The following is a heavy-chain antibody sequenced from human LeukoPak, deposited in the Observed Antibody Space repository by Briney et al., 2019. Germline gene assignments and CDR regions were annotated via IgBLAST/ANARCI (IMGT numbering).Heavy chain of an antibody. V-gene: IGHV4-38-2*01. J-gene: IGHJ4*02. CDR1: GYSISSGCY. CDR2: IYHSGST. Sequence: SETLSLTCAVSGYSISSGCYWGWIRQPPGKGLEWIGSIYHSGSTYYNPSLKSRVTISVDTSKNQFSLKLSSVTAADTAVYYCARFEGRYGDSVDWGQGTLVTVSS. CDR3: ARFEGRYGDSVD. D-gene: IGHD4-17*01.